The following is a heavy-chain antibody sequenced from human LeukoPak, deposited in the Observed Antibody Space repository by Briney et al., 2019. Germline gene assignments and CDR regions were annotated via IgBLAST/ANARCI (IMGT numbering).Heavy chain of an antibody. CDR3: ARGGFRFFAH. D-gene: IGHD3-22*01. J-gene: IGHJ5*02. Sequence: GGSLRLSCVASGFTFSSYWMNWVRQAPGKGLEWVANINQDGSEKYYVDSVKGRFTISRDNAKNSLYLHMNSLRAEDTAVYYCARGGFRFFAHWGQGTLVTVSS. CDR1: GFTFSSYW. CDR2: INQDGSEK. V-gene: IGHV3-7*04.